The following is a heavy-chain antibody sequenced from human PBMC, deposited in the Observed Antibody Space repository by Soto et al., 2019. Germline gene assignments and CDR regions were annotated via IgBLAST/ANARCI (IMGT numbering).Heavy chain of an antibody. J-gene: IGHJ4*02. Sequence: QVQLQESGPGLVEPSQTLSLNCTVSGASIRSSGYYWSWIRQHPKKGLEWIGYIDYSGVTYYNPSLKSRFIISVDTSENKFSLKVRSMTAADTAVYYCARAPFYHETNAFYSYFDSWGQGILVTVSS. CDR3: ARAPFYHETNAFYSYFDS. CDR2: IDYSGVT. D-gene: IGHD2-8*01. CDR1: GASIRSSGYY. V-gene: IGHV4-31*03.